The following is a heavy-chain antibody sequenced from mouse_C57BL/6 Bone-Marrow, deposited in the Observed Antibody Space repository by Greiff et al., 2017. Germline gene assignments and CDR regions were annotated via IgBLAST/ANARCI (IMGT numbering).Heavy chain of an antibody. V-gene: IGHV1-72*01. Sequence: QVQLQQPGAELVKPGASVKLSCKASGYTFTSYWMHWVKQRPGRGLEWIGKIDPSSGGTKYNEKFKGKATLTVDKSSSTAYMQLSSLTSEDSSVDYCSRTGPYYSNSHCSMDYWGKGTSVTVSS. CDR3: SRTGPYYSNSHCSMDY. J-gene: IGHJ4*01. D-gene: IGHD2-5*01. CDR1: GYTFTSYW. CDR2: IDPSSGGT.